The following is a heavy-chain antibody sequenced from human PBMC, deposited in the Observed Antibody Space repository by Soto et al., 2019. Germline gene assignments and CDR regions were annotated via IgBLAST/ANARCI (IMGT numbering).Heavy chain of an antibody. V-gene: IGHV3-72*01. D-gene: IGHD3-10*01. CDR2: TRNKANSYST. CDR1: GFTFSDHY. J-gene: IGHJ4*02. Sequence: EVQLVESGGGLVQPGGSLRLSCAASGFTFSDHYMDWVRQAPGKWLEWVGRTRNKANSYSTEYAASVRGRFTISRDESKNSLYLQMNSLKTEDTAVYYCVRTSHYGSGSWNFDYWGQGTLVTVSS. CDR3: VRTSHYGSGSWNFDY.